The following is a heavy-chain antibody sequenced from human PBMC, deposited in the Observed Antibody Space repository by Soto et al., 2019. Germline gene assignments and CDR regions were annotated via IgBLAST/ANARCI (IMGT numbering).Heavy chain of an antibody. CDR3: ARDGPTLYGMDV. V-gene: IGHV3-21*01. J-gene: IGHJ6*02. CDR2: ISSSSYI. Sequence: PGGSLRLSCAASGFTFSSYSMNWVRQAPGKGLEWVSSISSSSYIYYADSVKGRFTISRDNAKNSLYLQMNSLRAEDTAVYYCARDGPTLYGMDVWGQGTTVTVSS. CDR1: GFTFSSYS.